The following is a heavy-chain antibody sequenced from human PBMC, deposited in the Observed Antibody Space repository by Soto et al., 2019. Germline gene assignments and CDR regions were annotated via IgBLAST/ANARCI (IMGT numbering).Heavy chain of an antibody. CDR3: GRDHSPSFP. V-gene: IGHV3-49*03. D-gene: IGHD2-21*01. Sequence: EVQLVESGGGLVQPGRSLRLSCTTSGFTFGSYAMSWFRQAPGKGLEWVSFIRTKAFGGTTEYAASVRGRFTISRDDSKSIAYLQMNSLKTEDTGVYYCGRDHSPSFPWGQGTLVTVSS. CDR1: GFTFGSYA. CDR2: IRTKAFGGTT. J-gene: IGHJ4*02.